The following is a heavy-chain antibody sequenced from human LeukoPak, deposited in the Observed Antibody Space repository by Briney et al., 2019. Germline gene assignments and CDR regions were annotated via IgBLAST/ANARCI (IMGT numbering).Heavy chain of an antibody. J-gene: IGHJ5*02. V-gene: IGHV4-30-2*01. CDR3: ARVVGYCSSTSCLNWFDP. CDR1: GGSISSGGYS. CDR2: IYHSGST. D-gene: IGHD2-2*01. Sequence: SETLSLTCAVSGGSISSGGYSWSWIRQPPGKGLEWIGYIYHSGSTYYNPSLKSRVTISVDTSKNQFSLKLSSVTAADTAVYCCARVVGYCSSTSCLNWFDPWGQGTLVTVSS.